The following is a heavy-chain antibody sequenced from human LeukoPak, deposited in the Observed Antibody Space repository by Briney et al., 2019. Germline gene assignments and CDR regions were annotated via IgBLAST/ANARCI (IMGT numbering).Heavy chain of an antibody. V-gene: IGHV4-4*07. J-gene: IGHJ4*02. CDR3: ARGGWNKFDY. CDR2: IYTSGST. Sequence: SETLSLTCTGSGGPISSYYWSWIRKPAGKGLEWIGRIYTSGSTNYNPSLKSRVTMSVDTSKNQFSLKLSSVTAADTAVYYCARGGWNKFDYWGQGTLVTVSS. CDR1: GGPISSYY. D-gene: IGHD3-22*01.